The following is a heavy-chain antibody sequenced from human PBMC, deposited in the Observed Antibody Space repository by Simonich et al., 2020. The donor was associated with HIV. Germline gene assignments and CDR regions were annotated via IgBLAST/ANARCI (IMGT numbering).Heavy chain of an antibody. Sequence: QVQLVQSGAEVKKPGASVKVSCKASGYTFTGYYMHWVRQAPGQGLGWMRWINPNRVGTNDAKKFQGRVTMTRDPSISTAYMELSRLGSDDTAVYYCARDRIAAAGTDSFDYWGQGTLVTVSS. CDR1: GYTFTGYY. CDR2: INPNRVGT. V-gene: IGHV1-2*02. CDR3: ARDRIAAAGTDSFDY. D-gene: IGHD6-13*01. J-gene: IGHJ4*02.